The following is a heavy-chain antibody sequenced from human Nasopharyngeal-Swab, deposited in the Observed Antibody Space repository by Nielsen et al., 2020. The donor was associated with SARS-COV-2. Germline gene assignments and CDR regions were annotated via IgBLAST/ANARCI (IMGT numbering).Heavy chain of an antibody. CDR2: ISGSGGST. CDR3: AKDPYYDFWSGYDAFDI. V-gene: IGHV3-23*01. CDR1: GFTFSSYA. Sequence: GESLKISCAASGFTFSSYAMSWVRQAPGKGPEWVSAISGSGGSTYYADSVKGRFTISRDNSKNTLYLQMNSLRAEDTAVYYCAKDPYYDFWSGYDAFDIWGQGTMVTVSS. J-gene: IGHJ3*02. D-gene: IGHD3-3*01.